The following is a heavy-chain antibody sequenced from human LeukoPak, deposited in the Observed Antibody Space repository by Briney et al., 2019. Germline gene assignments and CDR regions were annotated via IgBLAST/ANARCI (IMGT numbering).Heavy chain of an antibody. CDR3: AKPDYDFWSGYYTRPYYGMDV. CDR2: ISGSGGST. V-gene: IGHV3-23*01. D-gene: IGHD3-3*01. J-gene: IGHJ6*02. CDR1: GFTFSSYA. Sequence: PGGSLRLSCAASGFTFSSYAMSWVRQAPGKGLEWVSAISGSGGSTYHADSVKGRFTISRDNSKNTLYLQMNSLRAEDTAVYYCAKPDYDFWSGYYTRPYYGMDVWGQGTTVTVSS.